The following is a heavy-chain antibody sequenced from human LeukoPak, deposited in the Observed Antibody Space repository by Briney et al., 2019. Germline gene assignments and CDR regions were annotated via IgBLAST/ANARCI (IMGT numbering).Heavy chain of an antibody. CDR1: GGSFSGYY. Sequence: SETLSLTCAVYGGSFSGYYWSWIRQPPGKGLEWIGEINHSGSTNYNPSLKSRVTISVDTSKTQFSLKLSSVTAADTHVYYCASHQKLIAARRYSYYYMDVWGKGTTVTVSS. CDR3: ASHQKLIAARRYSYYYMDV. CDR2: INHSGST. V-gene: IGHV4-34*01. D-gene: IGHD6-6*01. J-gene: IGHJ6*03.